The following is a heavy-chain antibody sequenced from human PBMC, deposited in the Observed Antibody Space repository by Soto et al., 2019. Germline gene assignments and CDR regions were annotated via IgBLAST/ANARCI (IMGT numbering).Heavy chain of an antibody. CDR2: INAGNGNT. D-gene: IGHD1-26*01. V-gene: IGHV1-3*01. CDR1: GYTFTSYA. Sequence: ASVKVSCKASGYTFTSYAMHWVRQAPGQRLEWMGWINAGNGNTKYSQKFQGRVTITRDTSASTAYMELSSLRSEDTAVYYCAREERGSYWGYYYYGMDVWGQGTTVTVSS. J-gene: IGHJ6*02. CDR3: AREERGSYWGYYYYGMDV.